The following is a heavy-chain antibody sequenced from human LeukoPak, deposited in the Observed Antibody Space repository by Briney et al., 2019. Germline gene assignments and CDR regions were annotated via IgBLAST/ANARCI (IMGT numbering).Heavy chain of an antibody. CDR2: INTDTGNP. V-gene: IGHV7-4-1*02. J-gene: IGHJ3*01. Sequence: ASVKVSCKASGYTFNKYSISWVRQAPGQGLEWMGWINTDTGNPTYAQGFTGRFVISFDTSVSTAYLQISSLKAEDTALYYCTREDVRVFAFDVWGQGTMVTVSS. CDR3: TREDVRVFAFDV. CDR1: GYTFNKYS.